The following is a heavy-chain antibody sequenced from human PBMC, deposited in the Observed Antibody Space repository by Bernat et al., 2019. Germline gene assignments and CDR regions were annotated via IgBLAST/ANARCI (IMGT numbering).Heavy chain of an antibody. CDR1: GFTFSSYA. D-gene: IGHD2-8*02. V-gene: IGHV3-23*01. CDR2: ITGSGGST. Sequence: EVQLLESGGGLVQPGGSLRLSCAASGFTFSSYAMSWVRQAPGKGLEWVSAITGSGGSTFDADSVKGRFTISRDNSNNTLYLQMNSLRAEDTAVYYCANVRSGAVTGAVNYWGQGTLVTVSS. J-gene: IGHJ4*02. CDR3: ANVRSGAVTGAVNY.